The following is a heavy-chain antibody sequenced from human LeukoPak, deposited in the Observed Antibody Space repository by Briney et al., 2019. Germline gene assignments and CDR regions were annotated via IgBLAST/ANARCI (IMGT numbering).Heavy chain of an antibody. J-gene: IGHJ4*02. V-gene: IGHV3-23*01. CDR3: AKGDVNGDFYYFDY. CDR1: GFTFSSYA. CDR2: ISGSGGST. Sequence: GGSLRLSCAASGFTFSSYAMSWVRQAPGKGLEWVSAISGSGGSTYYADSVKGRFTISRDNSKNTPYLQMNSLRAEDTAVYYCAKGDVNGDFYYFDYWGQGTLVTVSS. D-gene: IGHD4-17*01.